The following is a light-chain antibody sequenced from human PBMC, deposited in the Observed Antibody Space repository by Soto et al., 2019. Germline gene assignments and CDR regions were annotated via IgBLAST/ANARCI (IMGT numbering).Light chain of an antibody. V-gene: IGKV2-30*01. CDR1: RSLVYSDGNDY. Sequence: DVVMTQSPLSLPVTLGQPASISCRSSRSLVYSDGNDYLNWFHQRPGQSPRRLIYKASNRDSGVPDRFSGSGSGSDFTLHINRVEAEDVGVYYCMQGTHWPPTFGRGTRVEIE. CDR3: MQGTHWPPT. J-gene: IGKJ1*01. CDR2: KAS.